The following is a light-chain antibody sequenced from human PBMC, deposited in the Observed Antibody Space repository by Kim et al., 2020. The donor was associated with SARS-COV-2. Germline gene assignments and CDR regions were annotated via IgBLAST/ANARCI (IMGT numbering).Light chain of an antibody. V-gene: IGLV1-40*01. CDR3: QSYDSSLSGWV. J-gene: IGLJ3*02. CDR2: GNS. Sequence: RVTISCTGSSSNIGAGYDVHWYQQLPGTAPKLLIYGNSSRPSGVPDRFSGSKSGTSASLAITGLQAEDEADYYCQSYDSSLSGWVFGGGTKLTVL. CDR1: SSNIGAGYD.